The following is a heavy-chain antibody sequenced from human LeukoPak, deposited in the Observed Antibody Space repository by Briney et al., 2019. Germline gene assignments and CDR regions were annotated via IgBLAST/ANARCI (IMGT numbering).Heavy chain of an antibody. D-gene: IGHD1-26*01. J-gene: IGHJ4*02. CDR1: GGSISSYY. V-gene: IGHV4-4*07. CDR2: IYTSGST. Sequence: SETLSLTCTVSGGSISSYYWSWIRQPAGKGLEWIGRIYTSGSTNYNASLKSRVSMSVDTSKKQFSLKLSSVTAADTAVFYCARENSGSYREFDYWGQGTLVTVSS. CDR3: ARENSGSYREFDY.